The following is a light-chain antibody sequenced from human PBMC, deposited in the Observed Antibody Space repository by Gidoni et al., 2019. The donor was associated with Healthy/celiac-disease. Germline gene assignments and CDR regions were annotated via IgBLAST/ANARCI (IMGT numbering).Light chain of an antibody. CDR1: KLGDKY. J-gene: IGLJ2*01. CDR3: QAWDSRTAV. CDR2: QDS. V-gene: IGLV3-1*01. Sequence: SYEMTQPTSVSVSPGQTASIPCSGDKLGDKYACWYQQKPGQSPVLVIYQDSKRPSGIPERFSGSHSGNTATLTISGTQAMDEADYYCQAWDSRTAVFGGGTKLTVL.